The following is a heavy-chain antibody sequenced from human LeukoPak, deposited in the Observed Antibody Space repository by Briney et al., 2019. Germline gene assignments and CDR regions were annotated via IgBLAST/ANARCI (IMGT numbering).Heavy chain of an antibody. Sequence: SETLSLTCTVSGGSLNDYYWSWIRQPPGKGLEWIGYIFYSGSGSTNYNPSLESRVTISVDTSKNQFSLRLNSVTAADTARYYCSGCPTRRHDGFNYHSYYGLDVWGHGTAVIVSS. J-gene: IGHJ6*02. CDR3: SGCPTRRHDGFNYHSYYGLDV. CDR2: IFYSGSGST. V-gene: IGHV4-59*01. CDR1: GGSLNDYY. D-gene: IGHD5-24*01.